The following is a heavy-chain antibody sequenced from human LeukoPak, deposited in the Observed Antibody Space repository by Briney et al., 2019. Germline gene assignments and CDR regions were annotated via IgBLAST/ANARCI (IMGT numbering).Heavy chain of an antibody. CDR3: AKGPQRAIFGPGFTDV. D-gene: IGHD3-3*01. CDR1: GFTFSSYG. V-gene: IGHV3-33*06. Sequence: GRSLRLSCAASGFTFSSYGMHWVRQAPGKGLEWVAVIWYDGSNKYYADSVKGRFTISRDNSKNTLYLQMNSLRAEDTAVYYCAKGPQRAIFGPGFTDVWGQGTTVTVSS. J-gene: IGHJ6*02. CDR2: IWYDGSNK.